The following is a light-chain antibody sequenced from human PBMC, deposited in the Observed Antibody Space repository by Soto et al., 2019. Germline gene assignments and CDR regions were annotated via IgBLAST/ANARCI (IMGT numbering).Light chain of an antibody. CDR3: PQYGSSPWT. Sequence: EIVLTQSPGTLSLSPGERATLSCRASQSVSGSYLAWYRQKPGQAPRLLIYAASRRATGTPDRFSGSGSGTDFTLTISRLEPEDFAVYYCPQYGSSPWTFGQGTKVEIK. V-gene: IGKV3-20*01. CDR1: QSVSGSY. CDR2: AAS. J-gene: IGKJ1*01.